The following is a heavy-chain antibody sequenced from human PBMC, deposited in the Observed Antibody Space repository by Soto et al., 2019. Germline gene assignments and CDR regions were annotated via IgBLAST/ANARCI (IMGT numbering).Heavy chain of an antibody. CDR1: GGTFSSYA. V-gene: IGHV1-69*13. D-gene: IGHD2-2*01. Sequence: SVKVSCKASGGTFSSYAISWVRQAPGQGLEWMGGIIPIFGTANYAQKFQGRVTITADESTSTAYMELSSLRSEDTAVYYCAREKCSSTSCYAPYYYYGMDVWGQGTTVTVSS. CDR2: IIPIFGTA. CDR3: AREKCSSTSCYAPYYYYGMDV. J-gene: IGHJ6*02.